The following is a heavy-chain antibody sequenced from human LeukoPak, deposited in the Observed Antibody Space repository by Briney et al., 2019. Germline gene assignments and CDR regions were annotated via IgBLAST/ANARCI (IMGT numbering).Heavy chain of an antibody. CDR2: ISSSGSTI. D-gene: IGHD5-18*01. V-gene: IGHV3-11*01. CDR1: GFTFSDYY. J-gene: IGHJ4*02. Sequence: GALRLSCAASGFTFSDYYMSWIRQAPGKGLEWVSYISSSGSTIYYADSVKGRFTISRDNAKNSLYLQMNSLRAEDTAVYYCARLDTAMVTWRLYYFDYWGQGTLVTVSS. CDR3: ARLDTAMVTWRLYYFDY.